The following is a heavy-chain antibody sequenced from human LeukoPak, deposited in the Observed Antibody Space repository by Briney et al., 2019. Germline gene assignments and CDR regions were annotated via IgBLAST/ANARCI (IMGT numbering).Heavy chain of an antibody. D-gene: IGHD1-1*01. J-gene: IGHJ6*02. V-gene: IGHV3-9*01. Sequence: PGGSLRLSCAASGFSFDDYAMHWVRQAPGKGLEWVSGISWNSGSLDYADSVKGRFTISRDNAKNSLYLQMNSLKAEDTALYYCAGGTYYYYGMDVWGQGTTVTASS. CDR3: AGGTYYYYGMDV. CDR2: ISWNSGSL. CDR1: GFSFDDYA.